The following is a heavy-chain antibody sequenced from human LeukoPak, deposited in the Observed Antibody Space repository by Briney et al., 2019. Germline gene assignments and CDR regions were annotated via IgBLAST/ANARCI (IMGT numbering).Heavy chain of an antibody. CDR1: GGSISPYY. Sequence: PSETLSLTCTVSGGSISPYYWSWIRQPPGKGVECIGYIYHSGSTNYNPSLKSRFTISVDTSKNQFSLKLSSVTAADTAVYYCARVTLGFGAGFDYWGQGTLVTVSS. CDR2: IYHSGST. D-gene: IGHD3-10*01. CDR3: ARVTLGFGAGFDY. V-gene: IGHV4-59*01. J-gene: IGHJ4*02.